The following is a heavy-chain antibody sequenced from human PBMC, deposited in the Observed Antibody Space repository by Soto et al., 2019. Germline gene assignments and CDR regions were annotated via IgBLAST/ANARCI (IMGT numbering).Heavy chain of an antibody. CDR2: IIPILGIA. CDR1: GGTFSSYT. J-gene: IGHJ6*03. CDR3: ARAGVVVPPSDYYYYMDV. Sequence: SVKVSCKASGGTFSSYTISWVRQAPGQGLEWMGRIIPILGIANYAQKFQGRVTITADKSTSTAYMELSSLRSEDTAVYYCARAGVVVPPSDYYYYMDVWGKGTTVTVSS. D-gene: IGHD2-2*01. V-gene: IGHV1-69*02.